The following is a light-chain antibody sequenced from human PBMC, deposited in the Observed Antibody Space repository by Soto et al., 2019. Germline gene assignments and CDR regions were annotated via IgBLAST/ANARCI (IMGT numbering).Light chain of an antibody. V-gene: IGKV3-11*01. CDR2: DAS. Sequence: EIVMTQSPATLSVSPGERATLSCRASQSVSSNLAWYQQKPGQAPRLLIYDASNRATGIPARFSGSGSGTDFTLTISSLEPEDFAVYYCQQRSNWPITFGQGTRLEL. CDR3: QQRSNWPIT. CDR1: QSVSSN. J-gene: IGKJ5*01.